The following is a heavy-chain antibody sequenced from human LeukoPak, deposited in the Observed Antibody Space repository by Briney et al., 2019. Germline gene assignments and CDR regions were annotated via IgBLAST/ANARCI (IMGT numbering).Heavy chain of an antibody. D-gene: IGHD5-24*01. J-gene: IGHJ4*02. CDR2: ISNSGSSI. CDR3: ARTRDGPFDY. Sequence: PGGSLRLSCAASGFTFSSYEMNWVRQAPGKGLEWLSHISNSGSSIQYADSVKGRFTISRDNAKNSLYLQMNSLRVEDTAVYYCARTRDGPFDYWGQGTLVTVSS. CDR1: GFTFSSYE. V-gene: IGHV3-48*03.